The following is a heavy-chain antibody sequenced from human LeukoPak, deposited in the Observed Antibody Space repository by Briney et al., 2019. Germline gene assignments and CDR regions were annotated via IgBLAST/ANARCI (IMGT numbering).Heavy chain of an antibody. CDR1: GDSVSSNSAA. D-gene: IGHD1-26*01. CDR3: ARTRDLGPDY. CDR2: TYYRSKWYF. V-gene: IGHV6-1*01. J-gene: IGHJ4*02. Sequence: SQTLSLTCVISGDSVSSNSAAWNWIRQSPSRGLEWLGRTYYRSKWYFHYAVSMKSRITVNPDTSKNQFSLQLNSVTPEDTAVYYCARTRDLGPDYWGQGTLVTVSS.